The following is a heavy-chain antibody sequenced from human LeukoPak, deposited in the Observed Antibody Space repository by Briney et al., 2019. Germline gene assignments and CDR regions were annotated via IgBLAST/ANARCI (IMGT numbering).Heavy chain of an antibody. CDR1: GFTVSSNY. CDR2: IYSGGST. CDR3: ARVSYGSGSCLDY. D-gene: IGHD3-10*01. J-gene: IGHJ4*02. V-gene: IGHV3-53*01. Sequence: GGSLRLSCAASGFTVSSNYMSWVRQAPGKGLEWVSVIYSGGSTYYADSVKGRFTISRDNSKNTLYLQMNSLRAEDTAVYYCARVSYGSGSCLDYWGQGTLVTVSS.